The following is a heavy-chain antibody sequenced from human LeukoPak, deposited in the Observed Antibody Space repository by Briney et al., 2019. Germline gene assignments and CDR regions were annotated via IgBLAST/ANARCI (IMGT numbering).Heavy chain of an antibody. CDR1: GGSISSHY. J-gene: IGHJ3*02. D-gene: IGHD2-15*01. CDR2: IYYSGST. CDR3: ARAPMVVADLGAFDI. Sequence: PSETLSLTCTVSGGSISSHYWSWIRQPPGKGLEWIGYIYYSGSTNYNPSLKSRVTISVDTSKNQFSLKLSSVTAADTAVYYCARAPMVVADLGAFDIWGQGTMVTVSS. V-gene: IGHV4-59*11.